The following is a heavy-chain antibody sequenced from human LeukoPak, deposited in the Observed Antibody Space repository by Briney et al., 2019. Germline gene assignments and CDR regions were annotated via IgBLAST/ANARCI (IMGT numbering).Heavy chain of an antibody. CDR1: GYTFTGYY. Sequence: ASVRVSCKASGYTFTGYYMHWVRQAPGQGLEWMGRINPNSGGTNYAQKFQGRVTMTRDTSISTAYMELSRLRSDDTAVYYCAREMQWLENWFDPWGHGTLVTVSS. V-gene: IGHV1-2*06. CDR3: AREMQWLENWFDP. CDR2: INPNSGGT. J-gene: IGHJ5*02. D-gene: IGHD6-19*01.